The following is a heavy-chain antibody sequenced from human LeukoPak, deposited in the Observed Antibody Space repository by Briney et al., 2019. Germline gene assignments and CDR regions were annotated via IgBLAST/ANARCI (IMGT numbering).Heavy chain of an antibody. CDR1: GYTFTGYY. CDR2: INPNSGGT. D-gene: IGHD3-10*01. CDR3: ARGVLLWFGELNYFDY. Sequence: GASVKVSCKASGYTFTGYYMHWVRQAPGQGLEWMGWINPNSGGTNYAQKFQGRVTTTRDTSISTAYMELSRLRSDDTAVYYCARGVLLWFGELNYFDYWGQGTLVTVSS. J-gene: IGHJ4*02. V-gene: IGHV1-2*02.